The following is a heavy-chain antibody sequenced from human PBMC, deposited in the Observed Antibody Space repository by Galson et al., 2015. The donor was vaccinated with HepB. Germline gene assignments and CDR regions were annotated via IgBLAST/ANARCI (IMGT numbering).Heavy chain of an antibody. J-gene: IGHJ4*02. V-gene: IGHV1-46*01. Sequence: SVTVSCKASGGTFTSYYMHWVRQAPGQGLEWMGIINPIVGSTNYAQKFQGRVTMTTDTSTSTVYMELSSLRSEDTAVYYCARDPGIVVVLYSFDYWGQGTLVTVSS. CDR2: INPIVGST. CDR1: GGTFTSYY. CDR3: ARDPGIVVVLYSFDY. D-gene: IGHD3-22*01.